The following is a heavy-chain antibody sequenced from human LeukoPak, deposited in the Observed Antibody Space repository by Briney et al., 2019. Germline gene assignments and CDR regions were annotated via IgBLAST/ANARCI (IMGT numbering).Heavy chain of an antibody. V-gene: IGHV4-59*12. D-gene: IGHD6-13*01. Sequence: SETLSLTCTVSGGSISSYYWSWIRQPPGKGLEWIGYIYYSGSTNYNPSLKSRVTMSVDTSKNQFSLKLSSMTAADTAVYYCARGLGKSSSPYWYFDLWGRGTLVTVSS. CDR1: GGSISSYY. J-gene: IGHJ2*01. CDR3: ARGLGKSSSPYWYFDL. CDR2: IYYSGST.